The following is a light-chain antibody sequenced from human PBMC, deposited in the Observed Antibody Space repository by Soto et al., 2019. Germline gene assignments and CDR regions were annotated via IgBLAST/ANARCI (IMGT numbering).Light chain of an antibody. CDR3: QQHGGSPLYT. CDR2: GAS. Sequence: EIVLTQSPGTLSLSPGDRATLSCRASQSVSSSDLAWYQQKPGQAPRLLIYGASTRATGIPDRFSGSGSGTDFTLPISRREPEDFSVYYCQQHGGSPLYTFGQGTKVEIK. CDR1: QSVSSSD. V-gene: IGKV3-20*01. J-gene: IGKJ2*01.